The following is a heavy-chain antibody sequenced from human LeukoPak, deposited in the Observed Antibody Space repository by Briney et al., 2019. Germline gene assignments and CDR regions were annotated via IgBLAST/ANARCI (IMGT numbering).Heavy chain of an antibody. D-gene: IGHD3-16*01. CDR3: ASGTDYDYVSFDY. Sequence: MASETLSLTCSVSGGTISSSGYYWGWIRQPPGKGLEWIGNIYYSGSTHYNPSLKSRVTISVDTSKNQFSLKLSSVTAADTAVYYCASGTDYDYVSFDYWGQGTLVTVSS. CDR1: GGTISSSGYY. CDR2: IYYSGST. V-gene: IGHV4-39*07. J-gene: IGHJ4*02.